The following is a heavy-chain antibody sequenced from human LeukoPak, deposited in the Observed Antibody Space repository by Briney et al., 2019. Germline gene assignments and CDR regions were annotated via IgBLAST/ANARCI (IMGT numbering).Heavy chain of an antibody. J-gene: IGHJ4*02. Sequence: PSETVSLMCSDSGGSKSSYYWREIRQPPGKGLEWIGYIYYSGSTNYNPSLKSRVTISVDTSKKQFSLKLSSVTAADTAVYYCGQLREDRYSYGSLYYWGQGNLVTVSS. V-gene: IGHV4-59*08. D-gene: IGHD5-18*01. CDR1: GGSKSSYY. CDR2: IYYSGST. CDR3: GQLREDRYSYGSLYY.